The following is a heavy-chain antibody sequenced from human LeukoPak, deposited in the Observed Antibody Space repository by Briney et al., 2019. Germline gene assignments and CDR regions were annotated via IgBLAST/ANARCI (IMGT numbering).Heavy chain of an antibody. CDR2: ISVSGVST. D-gene: IGHD6-13*01. CDR1: GFTFSDYA. CDR3: AKTRSSLGSYFDY. J-gene: IGHJ4*02. Sequence: GGSLRLSCAASGFTFSDYAMSWVRQAPGKGLEWVSAISVSGVSTYYTDSVKGRFTSSRDNSKNTLYLQMNSLRADDTAVYYCAKTRSSLGSYFDYWGQGTLVTVSS. V-gene: IGHV3-23*01.